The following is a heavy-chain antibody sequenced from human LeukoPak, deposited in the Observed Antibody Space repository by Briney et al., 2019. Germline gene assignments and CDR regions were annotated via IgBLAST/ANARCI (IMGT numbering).Heavy chain of an antibody. Sequence: SETLSLTCTVSGGSISSGDYYWSWIRQHPGKGLEWIGYIYYGGSTYYSGSTYYNPSLKSRVTISVDTSKNQFSLKLSSVTAADTAVYYCARVGPDYYDSSGYYSTPWFDPWGQGTLVTASS. CDR3: ARVGPDYYDSSGYYSTPWFDP. CDR2: IYYGGSTYYSGST. D-gene: IGHD3-22*01. V-gene: IGHV4-31*03. CDR1: GGSISSGDYY. J-gene: IGHJ5*02.